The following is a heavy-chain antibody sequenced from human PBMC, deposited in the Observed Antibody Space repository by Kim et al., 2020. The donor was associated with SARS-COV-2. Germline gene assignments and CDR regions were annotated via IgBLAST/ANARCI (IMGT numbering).Heavy chain of an antibody. V-gene: IGHV3-7*04. D-gene: IGHD3-16*01. CDR2: EK. Sequence: EKYYIDSVKARITISRDTAKNLMYLQMSGLGAEDTAVYYCARDIRGTWFDPWGQGTLVTVSS. J-gene: IGHJ5*02. CDR3: ARDIRGTWFDP.